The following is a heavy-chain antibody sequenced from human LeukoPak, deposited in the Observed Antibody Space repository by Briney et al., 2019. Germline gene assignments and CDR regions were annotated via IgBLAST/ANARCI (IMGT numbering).Heavy chain of an antibody. CDR3: ARRWQSNQGDAFDF. CDR1: GFTFSAYW. CDR2: INSDGSVT. V-gene: IGHV3-74*01. J-gene: IGHJ3*01. Sequence: RGSLTLSCAASGFTFSAYWMNWVRQVPGKGLVWVSHINSDGSVTNYADSVKGRFTISRDNAKNTLYLQVNSLRAEDTAVYYCARRWQSNQGDAFDFWGQGTMVTVSS. D-gene: IGHD4-11*01.